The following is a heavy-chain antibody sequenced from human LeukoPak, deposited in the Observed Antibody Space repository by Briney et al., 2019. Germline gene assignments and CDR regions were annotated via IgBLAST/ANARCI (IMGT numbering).Heavy chain of an antibody. D-gene: IGHD3-3*01. CDR2: ISDDGSSE. Sequence: GSSLRLSCAASGFTYSNSVMHWVRQAPGKGLEWVAGISDDGSSEHYADSVKGRFTISRDNSKNTLYLQMNSLRAEDTAVYYCAKDYDFWSGSEYWGQGTLVTVSS. CDR3: AKDYDFWSGSEY. CDR1: GFTYSNSV. V-gene: IGHV3-30*04. J-gene: IGHJ4*02.